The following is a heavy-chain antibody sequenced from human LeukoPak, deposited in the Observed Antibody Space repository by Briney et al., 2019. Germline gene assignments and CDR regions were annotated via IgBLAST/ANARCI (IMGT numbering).Heavy chain of an antibody. Sequence: ASVKVSCKASGYTFTGYYIHWVRQAPGQGLEWMGWINPNSGGTNYAQKFQGRVTMTRDTSISTAYMELSRLRSDDTAVYYCARAIGYCSSTSCSPIGYYYGMDVWGQGTTATVSS. CDR3: ARAIGYCSSTSCSPIGYYYGMDV. CDR2: INPNSGGT. V-gene: IGHV1-2*02. CDR1: GYTFTGYY. D-gene: IGHD2-2*01. J-gene: IGHJ6*02.